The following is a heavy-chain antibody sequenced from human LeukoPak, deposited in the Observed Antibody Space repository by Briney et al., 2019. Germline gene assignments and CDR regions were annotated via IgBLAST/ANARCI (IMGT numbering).Heavy chain of an antibody. Sequence: SVKVSCKASGGTFSSYAISWVRQAPGQGLEWMGRIIPILGIANYAQKFQGRVTITADKSTSTAYMELSSLRSEDTAVYYCARDPPYYDILTGHDLYYYYDGMDVWGQGTTVTVSS. D-gene: IGHD3-9*01. CDR1: GGTFSSYA. J-gene: IGHJ6*02. CDR2: IIPILGIA. CDR3: ARDPPYYDILTGHDLYYYYDGMDV. V-gene: IGHV1-69*04.